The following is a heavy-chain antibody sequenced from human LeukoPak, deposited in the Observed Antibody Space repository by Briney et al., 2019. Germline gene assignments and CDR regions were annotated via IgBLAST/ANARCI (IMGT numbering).Heavy chain of an antibody. CDR2: IFTRGSTT. CDR3: AIKKGGWFDL. V-gene: IGHV4-4*09. Sequence: SETLSLTCTVSGASISTYYWSWLRQPPGKGLEWIGYIFTRGSTTNYNPSLKSRATVSVDASKNEFSLRLTSVTAADTAVYYCAIKKGGWFDLWGQGTLVTVSS. CDR1: GASISTYY. D-gene: IGHD1-26*01. J-gene: IGHJ5*02.